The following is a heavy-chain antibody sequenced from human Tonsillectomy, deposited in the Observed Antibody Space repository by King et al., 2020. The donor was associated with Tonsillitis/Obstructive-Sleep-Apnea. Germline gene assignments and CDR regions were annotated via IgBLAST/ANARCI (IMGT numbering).Heavy chain of an antibody. CDR1: GGSFSGYY. D-gene: IGHD6-19*01. J-gene: IGHJ6*03. CDR3: ARGAQWLVGHYYMDV. CDR2: INHSGST. Sequence: VQLQQWGAGLLKPSETLSLTCAVYGGSFSGYYWRWIRQPPGKGLEWIGEINHSGSTNYNPSLKSRVTISVDTSKNQFSLKLNSVTGADTAVYYCARGAQWLVGHYYMDVWGKGTTVTVSS. V-gene: IGHV4-34*01.